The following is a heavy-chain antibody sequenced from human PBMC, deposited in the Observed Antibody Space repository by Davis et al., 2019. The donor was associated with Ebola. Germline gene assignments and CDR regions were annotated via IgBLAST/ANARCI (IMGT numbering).Heavy chain of an antibody. CDR1: GGSFSGYY. CDR3: ARGGGYCSSTSCYRGWFDP. J-gene: IGHJ5*02. D-gene: IGHD2-2*02. CDR2: IYYSGST. V-gene: IGHV4-59*01. Sequence: PSETLSLTCTVYGGSFSGYYWSWIRQPPGKGLEWIGYIYYSGSTNYNPSLKSRVTISVDTSKNQFSLKLSSVTAADTAVYYCARGGGYCSSTSCYRGWFDPWGQGTLVTVSS.